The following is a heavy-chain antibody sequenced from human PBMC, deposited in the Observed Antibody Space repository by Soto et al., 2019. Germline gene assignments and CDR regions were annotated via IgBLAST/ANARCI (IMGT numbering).Heavy chain of an antibody. Sequence: DVQLVESGGGLVQPGRSLRLSCAASGFTFDDYAMHWVRQAPGKGLEWVSGISWNSGSIGYADSVKGRFTISRDNAKKSLYLQMNSLGAEDTALYYCAKEGIWCGYWDVYYYMDVWGKGTTVTVSS. J-gene: IGHJ6*03. V-gene: IGHV3-9*01. CDR3: AKEGIWCGYWDVYYYMDV. CDR1: GFTFDDYA. D-gene: IGHD3-3*01. CDR2: ISWNSGSI.